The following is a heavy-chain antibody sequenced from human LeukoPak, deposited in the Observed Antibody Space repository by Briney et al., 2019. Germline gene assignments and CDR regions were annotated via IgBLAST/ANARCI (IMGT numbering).Heavy chain of an antibody. CDR1: GYTFTSYG. Sequence: ASVKVSCKASGYTFTSYGISWVRQAPGQGLEWMGWISAYNGNTNYAQKLQGRVTMTTDTSTSTAYMELRSLRSDDTAVYYCARVDRGSSSTLGYNWFDPWGQGTLVTVSS. J-gene: IGHJ5*02. CDR3: ARVDRGSSSTLGYNWFDP. D-gene: IGHD2-2*01. V-gene: IGHV1-18*01. CDR2: ISAYNGNT.